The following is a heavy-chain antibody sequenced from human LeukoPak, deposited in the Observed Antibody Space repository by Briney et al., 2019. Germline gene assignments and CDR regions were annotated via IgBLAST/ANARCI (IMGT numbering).Heavy chain of an antibody. CDR3: VVTSAPSIAAAGIPIDY. V-gene: IGHV3-23*01. D-gene: IGHD6-13*01. Sequence: GGSLRLSCAASGFTFSSYAMSWVRQSPGNGLEWVSAISGSGGSTYSADSVKGRFTISRDNSKNTLYLQMNSLRAEDTAVYYCVVTSAPSIAAAGIPIDYWGQGTLVTVSS. CDR2: ISGSGGST. J-gene: IGHJ4*02. CDR1: GFTFSSYA.